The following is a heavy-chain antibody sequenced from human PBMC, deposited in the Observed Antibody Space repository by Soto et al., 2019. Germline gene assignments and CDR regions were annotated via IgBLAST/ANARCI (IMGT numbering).Heavy chain of an antibody. CDR1: GFTFSSYG. CDR3: ERVRGDYYDSSVVLLSGYYFDY. Sequence: PGGSLRLSCAASGFTFSSYGMHWVRQAPGKGLEWVAVIWYDGSNKYYADSVKGRFTISRDNSKDTLYLQMNSLRAEDTAVYYCERVRGDYYDSSVVLLSGYYFDYWGQGTRVTISS. V-gene: IGHV3-33*01. J-gene: IGHJ4*02. CDR2: IWYDGSNK. D-gene: IGHD3-22*01.